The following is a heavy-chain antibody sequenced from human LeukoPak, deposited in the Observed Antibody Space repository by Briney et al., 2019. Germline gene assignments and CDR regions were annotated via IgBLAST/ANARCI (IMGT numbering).Heavy chain of an antibody. Sequence: GGSLRLSCAASGFTFSSYWMSWVRQAPGKGLEWVANIKQDGSEKYYVDSVKGRFTISRDNAKNSLYLQMNSLRAEDTAVYYCARWDSSSSRGFGYWGQGTLVTVSS. J-gene: IGHJ4*02. CDR3: ARWDSSSSRGFGY. CDR1: GFTFSSYW. D-gene: IGHD6-6*01. V-gene: IGHV3-7*01. CDR2: IKQDGSEK.